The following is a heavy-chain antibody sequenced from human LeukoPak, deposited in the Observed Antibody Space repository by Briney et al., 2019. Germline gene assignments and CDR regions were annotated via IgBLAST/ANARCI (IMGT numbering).Heavy chain of an antibody. D-gene: IGHD6-13*01. Sequence: ASVKVSCKASGGTFSSYAISWVRQAPGQGLEWMAIINTSGGSTNYAQKFQGRLTVTRDTSTSTVYMELSSLRSEDTAVYYCARPLTSAAGSYEFVYWGQGTLVTVSS. CDR2: INTSGGST. CDR1: GGTFSSYA. J-gene: IGHJ4*02. CDR3: ARPLTSAAGSYEFVY. V-gene: IGHV1-46*01.